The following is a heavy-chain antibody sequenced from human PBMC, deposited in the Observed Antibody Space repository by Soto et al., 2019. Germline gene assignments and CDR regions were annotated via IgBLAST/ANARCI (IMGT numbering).Heavy chain of an antibody. CDR1: GFTFSTYA. V-gene: IGHV3-23*01. J-gene: IGHJ6*02. CDR3: ARGSSPVSSYYGVGV. Sequence: EVQLLESGGGLVQPGGSLKLSCAASGFTFSTYAISWVRQAPGKGLEWVSIISGSGDTAYYADSVKGPFTVSRDNSKNTLDLEMNSLGVEDAAVYYCARGSSPVSSYYGVGVWGQGTSVTVSS. CDR2: ISGSGDTA.